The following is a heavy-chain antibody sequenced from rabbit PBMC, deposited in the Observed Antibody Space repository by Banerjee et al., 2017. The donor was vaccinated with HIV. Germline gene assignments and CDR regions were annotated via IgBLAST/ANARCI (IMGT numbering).Heavy chain of an antibody. V-gene: IGHV1S40*01. CDR3: ARSYVDGGGYHDL. D-gene: IGHD1-1*01. Sequence: QSLEESGGDLVKPGASLTLTCTASGLDFSSSYWRSWVRQAPGKGLEWIACIYTSSGSIDYASWAKGRFTISKTSSTTVTLQMTSLTAADTATYFCARSYVDGGGYHDLWGPGTLVTVS. CDR2: IYTSSGSI. J-gene: IGHJ6*01. CDR1: GLDFSSSYW.